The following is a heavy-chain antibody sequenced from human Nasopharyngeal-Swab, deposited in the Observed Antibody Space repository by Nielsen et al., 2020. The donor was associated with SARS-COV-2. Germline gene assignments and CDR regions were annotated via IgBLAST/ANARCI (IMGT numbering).Heavy chain of an antibody. Sequence: GGSLRLSCAASGFTFSSYSMNWVRQAPGKGLEWVSSISSSSSYIYYADSVKGRFTISRDNAKNSLYLQMNSLRAEDTAVYYCAREAYCGGDCYFDYWGQGTLVTASS. CDR3: AREAYCGGDCYFDY. CDR1: GFTFSSYS. CDR2: ISSSSSYI. V-gene: IGHV3-21*01. J-gene: IGHJ4*02. D-gene: IGHD2-21*02.